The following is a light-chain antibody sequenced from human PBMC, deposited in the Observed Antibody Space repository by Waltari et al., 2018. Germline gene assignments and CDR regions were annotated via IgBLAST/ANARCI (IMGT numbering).Light chain of an antibody. CDR3: LQANSFPWT. J-gene: IGKJ1*01. CDR2: PSS. V-gene: IGKV1-12*01. CDR1: LGISRW. Sequence: DIQMTQSPSSVSASVGDIVTITCRASLGISRWVAWYQQKPGKAPKLLIFPSSSLRSGVPSRFSGSVSGTDFTLTISSLQPEDFATYYCLQANSFPWTFGQGTKVDIK.